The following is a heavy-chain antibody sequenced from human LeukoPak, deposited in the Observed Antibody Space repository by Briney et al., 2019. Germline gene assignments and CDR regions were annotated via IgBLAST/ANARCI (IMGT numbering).Heavy chain of an antibody. J-gene: IGHJ4*02. Sequence: SQTLSLTCAISGDSVSSNSAAWNWIRQFPSRGLEWLGRTYYRSKWYNDYAVSVKSRITINPDTSKNQFSLQLNSVTPEDTAVYYCARGGVVVVPAAIPFDYWGQGTLVTVSS. D-gene: IGHD2-2*01. CDR1: GDSVSSNSAA. V-gene: IGHV6-1*01. CDR3: ARGGVVVVPAAIPFDY. CDR2: TYYRSKWYN.